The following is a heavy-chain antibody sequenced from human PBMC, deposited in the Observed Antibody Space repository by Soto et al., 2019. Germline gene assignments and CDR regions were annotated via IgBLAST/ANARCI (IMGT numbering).Heavy chain of an antibody. J-gene: IGHJ4*02. CDR1: GFSFISNG. CDR3: VKDLYSVSPPTH. Sequence: EVQLLESGGGLEQPGGALRLSCAASGFSFISNGMSWVRQTPGKGLEWVSAISGSGDSTYYADSVKGRFTISRDNSKNTLYLQLNSLRAEDTAVYYCVKDLYSVSPPTHWGQGTLVTVSS. CDR2: ISGSGDST. D-gene: IGHD2-15*01. V-gene: IGHV3-23*01.